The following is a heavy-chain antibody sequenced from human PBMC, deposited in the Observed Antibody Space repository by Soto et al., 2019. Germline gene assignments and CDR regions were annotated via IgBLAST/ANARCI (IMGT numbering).Heavy chain of an antibody. CDR2: IWYDGSNK. V-gene: IGHV3-33*01. J-gene: IGHJ4*02. CDR3: ARLYDFWSASALDS. Sequence: LRLSCAASGFTFSSYGMHWVRQAPGKGLEWVAVIWYDGSNKYYADSVKGRFTISRDNSKNTLYLQMNSLRAEDTAVYYCARLYDFWSASALDSWGQGTLVTVSS. CDR1: GFTFSSYG. D-gene: IGHD3-3*01.